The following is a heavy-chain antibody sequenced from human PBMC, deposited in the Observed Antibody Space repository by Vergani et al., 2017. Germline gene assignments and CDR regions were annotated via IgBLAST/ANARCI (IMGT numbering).Heavy chain of an antibody. D-gene: IGHD3-10*01. Sequence: VQLVESAGGLVQPGGSRRLSCAGAGFTFDTYTMAYVRQAPGKGLEWVATISSGGGDIFYADSVKGSCTISGDNSKNTLFLQMNSLKDEDTAVYYCRTALGLYYLHGEYFEYWGRGTLVCVSS. CDR1: GFTFDTYT. CDR3: RTALGLYYLHGEYFEY. J-gene: IGHJ4*02. CDR2: ISSGGGDI. V-gene: IGHV3-23*04.